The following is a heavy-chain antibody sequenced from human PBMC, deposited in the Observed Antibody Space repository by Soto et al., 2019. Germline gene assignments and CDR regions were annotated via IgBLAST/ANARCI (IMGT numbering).Heavy chain of an antibody. J-gene: IGHJ5*02. Sequence: GPTQLNPTQTLTLTCTFSGFSLSTSGVGVGWIRPPPGKALEWLALIYWDDDKRYSPSLKSRLTITKDTSKNQVVLTMTNMDPVDTATYYCAHSGPLRFWNGWFDPWGQGTLVTVSS. CDR1: GFSLSTSGVG. CDR2: IYWDDDK. V-gene: IGHV2-5*02. D-gene: IGHD3-3*01. CDR3: AHSGPLRFWNGWFDP.